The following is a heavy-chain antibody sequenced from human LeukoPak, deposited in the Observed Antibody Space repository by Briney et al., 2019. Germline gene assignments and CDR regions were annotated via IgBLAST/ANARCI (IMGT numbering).Heavy chain of an antibody. D-gene: IGHD1-26*01. V-gene: IGHV1-46*01. J-gene: IGHJ5*02. CDR1: GYTFTSYY. CDR2: INPNGGST. CDR3: ARDNSMGDNAWWFDP. Sequence: RASVKVSCKASGYTFTSYYMHWVRQAPGQGLEWMGVINPNGGSTGYAQKFQGRVTMTRDTSTSTDYMELSSLRSEDTAIYYCARDNSMGDNAWWFDPWGQGTLVTVSS.